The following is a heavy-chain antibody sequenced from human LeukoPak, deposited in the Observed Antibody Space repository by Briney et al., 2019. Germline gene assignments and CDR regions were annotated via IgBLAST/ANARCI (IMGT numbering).Heavy chain of an antibody. Sequence: GGSLRLSCAASGFTFSSNWMHWVRQAPGKGLVWVSRINEDGSTTNYADSVKGRSTIFRDNAKNTPYLQMNSLRAEDTAVYYCVRDLGGRSGHWGQGTLVTVSS. V-gene: IGHV3-74*01. D-gene: IGHD1-26*01. CDR1: GFTFSSNW. CDR2: INEDGSTT. J-gene: IGHJ4*02. CDR3: VRDLGGRSGH.